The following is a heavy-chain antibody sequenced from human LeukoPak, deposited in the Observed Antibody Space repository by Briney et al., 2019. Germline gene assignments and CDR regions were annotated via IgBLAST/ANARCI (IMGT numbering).Heavy chain of an antibody. V-gene: IGHV3-11*04. Sequence: GSLRLSCAASGFTFSDYYMSWIRQAPGKGLEWVSYISSSGSTIYYADSVKGRFTISRDNAKNPLYLQMNSLRAEDTAVYYCARDGSYGDNYYFDYWGQGTLVTVSS. CDR2: ISSSGSTI. CDR3: ARDGSYGDNYYFDY. CDR1: GFTFSDYY. J-gene: IGHJ4*02. D-gene: IGHD4-17*01.